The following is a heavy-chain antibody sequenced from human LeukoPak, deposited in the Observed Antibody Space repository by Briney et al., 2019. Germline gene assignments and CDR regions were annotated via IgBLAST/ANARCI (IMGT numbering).Heavy chain of an antibody. J-gene: IGHJ6*02. CDR2: IYYVGSP. D-gene: IGHD3-3*01. Sequence: SETLSLTCSVSGDSIRSGHSYWGWIRQDPRKGLEWIASIYYVGSPHYNPSLNSRRVTMSVDTTKNQFSLTLTSVTAADTAIYYCARLPITKRAMDVWGQGTTVTVSS. CDR3: ARLPITKRAMDV. V-gene: IGHV4-39*01. CDR1: GDSIRSGHSY.